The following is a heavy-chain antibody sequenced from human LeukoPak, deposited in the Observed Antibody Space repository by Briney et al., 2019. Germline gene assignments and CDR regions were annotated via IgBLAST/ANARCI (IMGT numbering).Heavy chain of an antibody. J-gene: IGHJ2*01. D-gene: IGHD3-3*01. CDR2: IKQDGSEK. Sequence: PGGSLRLSCAASRFTSSIYWMTWVRQAPGKGLEWVANIKQDGSEKYYVDSVKGRFTISRDNAKNSLYLQMNSLRAEDTAVYYCARTNYDFWSGYPRPHWYFDLWGRGTLVTVSS. V-gene: IGHV3-7*03. CDR3: ARTNYDFWSGYPRPHWYFDL. CDR1: RFTSSIYW.